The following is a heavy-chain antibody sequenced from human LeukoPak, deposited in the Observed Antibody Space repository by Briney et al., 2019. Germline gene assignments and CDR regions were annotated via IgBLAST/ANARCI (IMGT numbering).Heavy chain of an antibody. D-gene: IGHD3-22*01. CDR2: INPNSGGT. Sequence: GASVKVSCKASGYTFTGYYMHWVRQAPGQGLEWMGWINPNSGGTNYAQKFQGWVTMTRDTSISTAYMELSRLRSDDTAVYYCARGDYYDNSGSLDYWGQGTLVTVSS. CDR3: ARGDYYDNSGSLDY. CDR1: GYTFTGYY. J-gene: IGHJ4*02. V-gene: IGHV1-2*04.